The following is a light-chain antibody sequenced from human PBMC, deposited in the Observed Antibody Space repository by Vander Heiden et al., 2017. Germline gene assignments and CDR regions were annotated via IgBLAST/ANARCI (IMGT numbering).Light chain of an antibody. J-gene: IGKJ4*01. Sequence: DSVMSQSPLPQPVTPGEPASISCRSSQSILHSNGFNYLDWYLQKPGQSPQLLIFLGSNRASGVPDRISGSGSGTDFTLRISRVEPEDVGVYYCMQSLQTPLTFGGGTKVEIK. CDR3: MQSLQTPLT. CDR2: LGS. CDR1: QSILHSNGFNY. V-gene: IGKV2-28*01.